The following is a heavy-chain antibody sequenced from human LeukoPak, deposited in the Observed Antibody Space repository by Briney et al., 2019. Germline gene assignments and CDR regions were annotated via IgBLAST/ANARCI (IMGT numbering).Heavy chain of an antibody. Sequence: GGSLRLSCAASGFTFSSYSMNWVRQAPGKGLEWVSFISSSSSYIYYADSVKGRFTISRDNAKNSLYLQMNSLRAEDTAVYYCARAPGYRSFLDYWGQGTLVTVSS. J-gene: IGHJ4*02. CDR3: ARAPGYRSFLDY. CDR1: GFTFSSYS. CDR2: ISSSSSYI. D-gene: IGHD6-13*01. V-gene: IGHV3-21*01.